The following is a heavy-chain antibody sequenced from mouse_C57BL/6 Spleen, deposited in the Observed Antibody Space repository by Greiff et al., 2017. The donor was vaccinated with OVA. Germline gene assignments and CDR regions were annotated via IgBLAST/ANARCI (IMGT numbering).Heavy chain of an antibody. CDR3: ASIYYGYDNWYFDV. CDR2: INPSTGGT. Sequence: EVKLVESGPELVKPGASVKISCKASGYSFTGYYMNWVKQSPEKSLEWIGEINPSTGGTTYNQKFKAKATLTVDKSSSTAYMQLKSLTSEDSAVYYCASIYYGYDNWYFDVWGTGTTVTVSS. J-gene: IGHJ1*03. V-gene: IGHV1-42*01. D-gene: IGHD2-2*01. CDR1: GYSFTGYY.